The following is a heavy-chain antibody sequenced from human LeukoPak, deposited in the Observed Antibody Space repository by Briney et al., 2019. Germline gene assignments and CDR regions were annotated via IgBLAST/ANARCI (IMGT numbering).Heavy chain of an antibody. CDR3: ARASRGGFQARNWFDP. D-gene: IGHD2-15*01. CDR1: GYSISSGYY. J-gene: IGHJ5*02. V-gene: IGHV4-38-2*02. Sequence: SETLSLTCTVSGYSISSGYYWGWIRQPPGKGLEWIGSIYHSGSTYYNPSLKSRVTISVDTSKNQFSLKLSSVTAADTAVYYCARASRGGFQARNWFDPWGQGTLVTVSS. CDR2: IYHSGST.